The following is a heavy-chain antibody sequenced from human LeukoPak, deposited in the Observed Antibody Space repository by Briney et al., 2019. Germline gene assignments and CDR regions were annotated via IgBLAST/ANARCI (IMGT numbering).Heavy chain of an antibody. CDR3: AKSWRSYDSSTSYYAFDL. D-gene: IGHD3-22*01. Sequence: GGSLRLSCAASGFTFSTYAMTWVRQAPGKGLEWVSRIRDRTYYADSAKGRFTISRDDSRNTLYLQMNSLGAEDTAVYYCAKSWRSYDSSTSYYAFDLWGQGTTVTVSS. V-gene: IGHV3-23*01. J-gene: IGHJ3*01. CDR2: IRDRT. CDR1: GFTFSTYA.